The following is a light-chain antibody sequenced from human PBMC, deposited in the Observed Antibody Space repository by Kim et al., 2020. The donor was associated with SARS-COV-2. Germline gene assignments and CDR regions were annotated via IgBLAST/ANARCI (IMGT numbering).Light chain of an antibody. CDR3: QQYNDFPLT. J-gene: IGKJ4*01. CDR1: ISRW. Sequence: ISRWLAWYQQRPGKALKLLIYTASTLESGVPSRFSGSGSGTEFTLTISSLQPDDFATYYCQQYNDFPLTFGGGTKVDIK. V-gene: IGKV1-5*03. CDR2: TAS.